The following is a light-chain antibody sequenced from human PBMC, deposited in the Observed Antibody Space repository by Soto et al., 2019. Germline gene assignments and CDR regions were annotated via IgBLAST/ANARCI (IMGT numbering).Light chain of an antibody. Sequence: QSALTQPASVSGSPGQWITISCTGTSSDVGGYDYVSWYQQHPGKVPKLMIYDVSSRPSGVSNRFSGAKSGNTASLTISGLQTEDEADYYCSSYASSSTLVFGGRTNVTVL. CDR3: SSYASSSTLV. CDR1: SSDVGGYDY. V-gene: IGLV2-14*01. CDR2: DVS. J-gene: IGLJ2*01.